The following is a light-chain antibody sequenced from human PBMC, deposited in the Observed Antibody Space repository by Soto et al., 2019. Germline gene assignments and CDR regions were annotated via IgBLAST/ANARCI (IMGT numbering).Light chain of an antibody. CDR3: QQRNTWPPIT. CDR2: DAS. Sequence: EIVLTQSPVTLSLSPGERATLSCKASQSVRTYLAWYQVKPGQAPRLLIYDASRRASGLPARLSGSGSGTDFTLTISRLEPEDLALYYCQQRNTWPPITVGQGTRLEIK. CDR1: QSVRTY. J-gene: IGKJ5*01. V-gene: IGKV3-11*01.